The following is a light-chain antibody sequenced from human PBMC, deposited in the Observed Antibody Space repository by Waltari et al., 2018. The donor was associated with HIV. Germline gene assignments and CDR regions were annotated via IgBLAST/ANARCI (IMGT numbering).Light chain of an antibody. Sequence: ILTQPHSVSASPGKTVIISCTGSSGSVASNYVQWYQLRPGNAPRTVIYEDDKRPSGVPDRFSGSIDGSSNSASLIISGLKPEDEGDYYCQSYDNSNWVFGGGTKLTV. CDR2: EDD. V-gene: IGLV6-57*02. CDR1: SGSVASNY. J-gene: IGLJ3*02. CDR3: QSYDNSNWV.